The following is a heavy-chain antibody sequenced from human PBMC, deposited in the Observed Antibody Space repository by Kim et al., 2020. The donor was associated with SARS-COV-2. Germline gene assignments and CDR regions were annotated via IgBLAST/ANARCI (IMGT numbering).Heavy chain of an antibody. J-gene: IGHJ6*02. CDR1: GFTFSSYS. D-gene: IGHD6-13*01. CDR3: ARGTYTSRVGNMDV. CDR2: ISSSSSTI. Sequence: GGSLRLSCVASGFTFSSYSMNWVRQAPGKGLEWLSYISSSSSTIYYADSVEDRFIISRDNARNSLFLQMSSLGDEDTAVYYCARGTYTSRVGNMDVWGQGSTVTVS. V-gene: IGHV3-48*02.